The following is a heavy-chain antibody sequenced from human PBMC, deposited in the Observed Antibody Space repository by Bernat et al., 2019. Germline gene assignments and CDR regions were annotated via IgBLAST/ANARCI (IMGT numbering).Heavy chain of an antibody. J-gene: IGHJ3*02. Sequence: QLQLQESGSGLVKPSQTLSLTCAVSGGSISSGGYSWSWIRQPPGKGLEWIGYIYHSGSTYYNPSLKSRVTISVDRSKNQFSLKLSSVTAADTAVDYCARASSPEYDDCWSGYFTFDSWGQGTMVTVSS. CDR1: GGSISSGGYS. CDR2: IYHSGST. D-gene: IGHD3-3*01. V-gene: IGHV4-30-2*01. CDR3: ARASSPEYDDCWSGYFTFDS.